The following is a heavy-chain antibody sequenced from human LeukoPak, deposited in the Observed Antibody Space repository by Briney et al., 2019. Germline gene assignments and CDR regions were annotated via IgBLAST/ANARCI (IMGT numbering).Heavy chain of an antibody. CDR2: IIPIFGTA. V-gene: IGHV1-69*13. CDR1: GGTFSSYG. D-gene: IGHD3-3*01. CDR3: ASNSVLRFLEWSPGLDYYYYMDV. Sequence: ASVKVSCKASGGTFSSYGISWVRQAPGQGLEWMGGIIPIFGTANYAQKFQGRVTITADESTSTAYMELSSLRSEDTAVYYCASNSVLRFLEWSPGLDYYYYMDVWGKGTTVTVSS. J-gene: IGHJ6*03.